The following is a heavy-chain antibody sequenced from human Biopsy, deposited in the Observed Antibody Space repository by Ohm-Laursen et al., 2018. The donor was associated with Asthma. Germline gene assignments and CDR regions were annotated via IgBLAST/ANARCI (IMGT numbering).Heavy chain of an antibody. J-gene: IGHJ4*02. CDR1: GFTFDDYA. CDR3: VKDIRLQLWGFDS. CDR2: VSWNSGSI. V-gene: IGHV3-9*01. D-gene: IGHD6-13*01. Sequence: SLRLSRAASGFTFDDYAMHWVRQAPGKGLEWVSGVSWNSGSIDYADSVKGRFAISRDNAKNSLYLQMNSLRGADTALYYCVKDIRLQLWGFDSWGQGTLVTVSS.